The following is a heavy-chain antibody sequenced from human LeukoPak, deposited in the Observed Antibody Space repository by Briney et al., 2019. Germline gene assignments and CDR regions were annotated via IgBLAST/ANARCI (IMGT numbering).Heavy chain of an antibody. J-gene: IGHJ4*02. CDR2: ISGSGGST. CDR3: AKSQSGYSSGWYLFDY. V-gene: IGHV3-23*01. D-gene: IGHD6-19*01. CDR1: GFTFSSYA. Sequence: PGGSLRLSCAASGFTFSSYAMSWVRQAPGKGLDWVSAISGSGGSTYYADSVKGRFTISRDNSKNTLYLQMNSPRAEDTAVYYCAKSQSGYSSGWYLFDYWGQGTLVTVSS.